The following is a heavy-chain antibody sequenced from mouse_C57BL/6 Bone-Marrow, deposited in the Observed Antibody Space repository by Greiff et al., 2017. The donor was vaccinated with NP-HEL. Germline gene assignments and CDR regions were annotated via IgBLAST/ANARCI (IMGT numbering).Heavy chain of an antibody. CDR1: GFNIKDDY. CDR3: TNDYGGFAY. V-gene: IGHV14-4*01. D-gene: IGHD2-4*01. Sequence: VQLQQSGAELVRPGASVKLSCTASGFNIKDDYMHWVKQRPEQGLEWIGWIDPENGDTEYASKFQGKATITADTSSNTAYLQLSSLTSEDTAVYYCTNDYGGFAYWGQGTLVTVSA. CDR2: IDPENGDT. J-gene: IGHJ3*01.